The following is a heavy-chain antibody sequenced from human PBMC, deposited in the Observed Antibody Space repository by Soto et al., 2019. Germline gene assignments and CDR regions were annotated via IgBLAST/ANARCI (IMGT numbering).Heavy chain of an antibody. J-gene: IGHJ6*02. D-gene: IGHD2-2*03. CDR3: AKGLDIVLVPGAIGPYYYYGVDV. CDR1: GFTFSSYG. Sequence: QVQLVESGGGVVQPGRSLRLSCAASGFTFSSYGMNWVRQAPGKGLEWVALISYDGITKYHADSVKGRFTISRDNSKNTKYLQMNSLRPEDTAVYYCAKGLDIVLVPGAIGPYYYYGVDVWGQGTTVTVSS. V-gene: IGHV3-30*18. CDR2: ISYDGITK.